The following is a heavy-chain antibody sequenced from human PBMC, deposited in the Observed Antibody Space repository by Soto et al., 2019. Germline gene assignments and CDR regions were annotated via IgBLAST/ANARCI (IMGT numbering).Heavy chain of an antibody. Sequence: GGSLRLSCAASGFTFSNYAMNWVRQAPGKGLEWVSAISGSGGSTYYADSVKGRFTISRDNSKNTLYVQMNSLRAEETAVYYFTKNALQGALAGPNWFDPWGQGTLVTVSS. D-gene: IGHD6-19*01. CDR1: GFTFSNYA. CDR2: ISGSGGST. CDR3: TKNALQGALAGPNWFDP. V-gene: IGHV3-23*01. J-gene: IGHJ5*02.